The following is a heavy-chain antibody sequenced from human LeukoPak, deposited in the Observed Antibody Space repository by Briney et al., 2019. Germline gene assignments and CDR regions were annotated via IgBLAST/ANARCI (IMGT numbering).Heavy chain of an antibody. CDR3: ARENSYGFDY. D-gene: IGHD5-18*01. CDR2: ISSSSSTI. V-gene: IGHV3-48*01. Sequence: GGSLRLSCAASGFTFSSDSMNWVRQAPGKGLEWVSYISSSSSTIYYADSVKGRFTISRDNAKNSLYLQMNSLRAEDTAVYYCARENSYGFDYWGQGTLVTVSS. CDR1: GFTFSSDS. J-gene: IGHJ4*02.